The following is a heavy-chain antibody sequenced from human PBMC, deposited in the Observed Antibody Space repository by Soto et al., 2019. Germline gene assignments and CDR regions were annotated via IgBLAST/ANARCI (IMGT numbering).Heavy chain of an antibody. V-gene: IGHV4-34*01. CDR1: GGSFSGYY. J-gene: IGHJ6*02. D-gene: IGHD5-12*01. Sequence: PSETLSLTCAVYGGSFSGYYWSWIRQPPGKGLEWIGEINHSGSTNYNPSLKSRVTISVDTSKNQFSLKVNSVTAADTAVYYCARRGYSGTGIHHSYATDVWCQGTTVTVSS. CDR3: ARRGYSGTGIHHSYATDV. CDR2: INHSGST.